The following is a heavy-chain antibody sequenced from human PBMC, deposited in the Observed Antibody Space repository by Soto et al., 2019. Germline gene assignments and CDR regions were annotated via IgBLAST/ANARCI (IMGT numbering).Heavy chain of an antibody. CDR2: ISAYNGNT. Sequence: ASVKVSCKASGYTFTSYGISWVRQAPGQGLEWMGWISAYNGNTNYAQKLQGRVTMTTDTSTSTAYMELRSLRSDDTAVYYCARVACSGGSCYSSNWFDPWGQGTLVTVSS. V-gene: IGHV1-18*04. CDR1: GYTFTSYG. CDR3: ARVACSGGSCYSSNWFDP. D-gene: IGHD2-15*01. J-gene: IGHJ5*02.